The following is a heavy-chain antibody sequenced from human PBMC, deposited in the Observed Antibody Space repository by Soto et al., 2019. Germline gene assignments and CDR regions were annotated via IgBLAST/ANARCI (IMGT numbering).Heavy chain of an antibody. D-gene: IGHD3-10*01. CDR1: GGSISSYY. CDR3: TRGSHFYYFDY. V-gene: IGHV4-59*01. Sequence: ETLSLTCTVSGGSISSYYWSWIRQPPGKGLEWLGYSYSSGSTNYNPSLKSRVSISLDTSKNQFSLKLTSVTAADTAVYYCTRGSHFYYFDYWGHGTLVTVSS. J-gene: IGHJ4*01. CDR2: SYSSGST.